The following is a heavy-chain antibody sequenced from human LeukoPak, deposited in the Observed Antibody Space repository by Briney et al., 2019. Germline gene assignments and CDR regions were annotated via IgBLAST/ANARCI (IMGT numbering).Heavy chain of an antibody. J-gene: IGHJ3*02. CDR1: GYTFSSYG. V-gene: IGHV3-33*01. CDR2: IWSDESKK. D-gene: IGHD4-4*01. Sequence: GGSLKLSCAASGYTFSSYGMHWVRQRPGKGLQWLTVIWSDESKKYYGDSVKGRFTVSRDNSKNTLYLDINSLRVDDTAVYYCAREGLTTSRNNAFDIWGQGTMVAVSS. CDR3: AREGLTTSRNNAFDI.